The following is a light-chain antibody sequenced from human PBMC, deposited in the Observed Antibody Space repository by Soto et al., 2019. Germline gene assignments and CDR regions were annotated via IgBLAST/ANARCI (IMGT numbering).Light chain of an antibody. V-gene: IGKV3-20*01. CDR2: GAS. J-gene: IGKJ1*01. CDR3: QQYNNSAKT. CDR1: QTVIRSA. Sequence: EIVLTQSPGTLSLSPGERATLSCRASQTVIRSALPWYQQKPGQAPRLLIYGASNRATGIPDRFSGSGSGTEFTLTTISLQSEDFAVYSSQQYNNSAKTFXQGTK.